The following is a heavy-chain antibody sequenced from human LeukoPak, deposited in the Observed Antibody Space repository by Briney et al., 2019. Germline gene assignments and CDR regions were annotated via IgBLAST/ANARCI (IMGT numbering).Heavy chain of an antibody. Sequence: PSETLSLTCTVSGGSISSSSYYWGWIRQPPGKGLEWIGSIYYSGSTYYNPSLKSRVTISVDTSKNQFSLKLSSVTAADTAVYYCARATGRGNRYCSSTSWQRDRCSYYMDVWGKGTTVTVSS. CDR3: ARATGRGNRYCSSTSWQRDRCSYYMDV. J-gene: IGHJ6*03. CDR2: IYYSGST. V-gene: IGHV4-39*01. CDR1: GGSISSSSYY. D-gene: IGHD2-2*01.